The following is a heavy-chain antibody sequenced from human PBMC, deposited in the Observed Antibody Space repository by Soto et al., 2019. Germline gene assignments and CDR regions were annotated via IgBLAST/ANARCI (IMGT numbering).Heavy chain of an antibody. CDR3: AKDQSNSNPLYYFDF. D-gene: IGHD3-22*01. CDR1: GFTFSIYA. J-gene: IGHJ4*02. CDR2: MSHTGDNT. V-gene: IGHV3-23*01. Sequence: GGSLRLSCAASGFTFSIYAMTWVRQSPGKGLEWVSSMSHTGDNTYYADSVKGRFTISRDNSKNTLYLQMNSLRAEDTAIYYCAKDQSNSNPLYYFDFWGPGTLVTAPQ.